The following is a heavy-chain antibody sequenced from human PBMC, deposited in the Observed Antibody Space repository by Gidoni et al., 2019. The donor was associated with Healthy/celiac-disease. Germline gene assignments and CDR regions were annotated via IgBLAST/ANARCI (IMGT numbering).Heavy chain of an antibody. CDR1: GFPFSRYG. J-gene: IGHJ4*02. D-gene: IGHD3-10*01. V-gene: IGHV3-33*01. CDR3: ARDRGGSGLLWFGEAY. CDR2: RGYDGRKK. Sequence: QVQLVESGGGVVQPGRSLRPSFAASGFPFSRYGMHWVRQAPGTGLDWLAVRGYDGRKKDYADSVKGRVTISRDNSKNTMYLQMNSLRAEDTAVYYCARDRGGSGLLWFGEAYWGQGTLVTVSS.